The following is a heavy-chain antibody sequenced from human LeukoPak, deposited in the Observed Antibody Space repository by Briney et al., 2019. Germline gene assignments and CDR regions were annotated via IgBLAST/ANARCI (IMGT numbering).Heavy chain of an antibody. CDR3: ARGDSEYDRFDS. J-gene: IGHJ4*02. V-gene: IGHV4-59*01. D-gene: IGHD5-12*01. CDR2: IYYSGYT. CDR1: GGSISSYY. Sequence: PSETLSLTCTVSGGSISSYYWSWIRQPPGKGLEWIGYIYYSGYTNYDPSLKSRVTISVDTSNNQFSLKLSSVTAADTAVYYCARGDSEYDRFDSWGQGTLVTVSS.